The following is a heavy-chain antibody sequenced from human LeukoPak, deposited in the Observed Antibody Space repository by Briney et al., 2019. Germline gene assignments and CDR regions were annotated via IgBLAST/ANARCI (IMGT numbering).Heavy chain of an antibody. CDR2: VSRFGGTT. J-gene: IGHJ5*02. CDR1: GFTFDSYA. Sequence: GGSLRLSCAASGFTFDSYAMSWVRQAPGKGLEWVSAVSRFGGTTYYADSAKGRFTISRDNSNNTVYLQMNSLRVGDTALYYCVKHVGSRWSNNRFDPWGQGTLVTVSS. CDR3: VKHVGSRWSNNRFDP. D-gene: IGHD6-13*01. V-gene: IGHV3-23*01.